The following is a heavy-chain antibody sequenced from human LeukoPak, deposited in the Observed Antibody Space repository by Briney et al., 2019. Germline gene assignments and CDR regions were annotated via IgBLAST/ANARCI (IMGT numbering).Heavy chain of an antibody. Sequence: SSETLSLTCTVSGGSISSYYWSWIRQPAGKGLEWIGRIYTSGGTNYNPSLKSRVTMSVDTSKNQFSLKLSSVTAADTAVYYCTRQVDVPSSIGFFDSWGQGILVTVS. V-gene: IGHV4-4*07. CDR2: IYTSGGT. D-gene: IGHD2/OR15-2a*01. CDR3: TRQVDVPSSIGFFDS. CDR1: GGSISSYY. J-gene: IGHJ4*02.